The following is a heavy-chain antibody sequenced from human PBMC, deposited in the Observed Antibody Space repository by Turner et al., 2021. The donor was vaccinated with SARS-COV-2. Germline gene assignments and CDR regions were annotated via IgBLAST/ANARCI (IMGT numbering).Heavy chain of an antibody. CDR1: GFTLDDYG. V-gene: IGHV3-9*01. CDR2: ISWNSGSI. Sequence: EVQLVESGGGLVQPGGSVRLSCPASGFTLDDYGTHWVRQAPGKCLEWVSGISWNSGSIGYADSVKGRFTISRDNAKNSLYLQMNSLRAEDTALYYCAKDSSGYRSYNWFDPWGQGTLVTVSS. D-gene: IGHD3-22*01. CDR3: AKDSSGYRSYNWFDP. J-gene: IGHJ5*02.